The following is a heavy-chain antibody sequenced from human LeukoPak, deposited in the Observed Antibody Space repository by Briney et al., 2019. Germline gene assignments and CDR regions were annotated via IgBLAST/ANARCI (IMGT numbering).Heavy chain of an antibody. J-gene: IGHJ4*02. Sequence: GGSLRLSCAASGFTYSGYFMSWIRQAPGKGLEWVSYISSSGGDTIYYADSVRGRFTTSRDNSKNSLYLQMDNLRADDTAVYYCARESAYHFDHWGQGTLVTVSS. V-gene: IGHV3-11*01. D-gene: IGHD3-16*01. CDR3: ARESAYHFDH. CDR1: GFTYSGYF. CDR2: ISSSGGDTI.